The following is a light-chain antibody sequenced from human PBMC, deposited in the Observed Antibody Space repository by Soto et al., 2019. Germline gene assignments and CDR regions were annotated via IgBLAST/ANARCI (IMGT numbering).Light chain of an antibody. V-gene: IGKV4-1*01. Sequence: DIMMTQSPDSLAVSLGERATINCKSSQSVIHTSNNKSYLAWYQQKPGQPPKLLIYWASTREFGVPDRFSGSGSGTDFTLTISSLQAEDVAVYYCQQYYSTPRTFGHGTKVDIK. CDR1: QSVIHTSNNKSY. CDR2: WAS. J-gene: IGKJ1*01. CDR3: QQYYSTPRT.